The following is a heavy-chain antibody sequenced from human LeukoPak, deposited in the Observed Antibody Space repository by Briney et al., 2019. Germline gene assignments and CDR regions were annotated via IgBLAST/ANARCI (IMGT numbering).Heavy chain of an antibody. CDR3: ARGGNYWDAFDI. V-gene: IGHV4-4*07. CDR2: MYTSGST. J-gene: IGHJ3*02. Sequence: SETLSLTCTVSGGSISSYYWSWIRQPAGKGLKWIGRMYTSGSTNYNPSLKSRVTMSVDTSKNQFSLKLSSVTAADTAVYYCARGGNYWDAFDIWGQGTMVTVSS. CDR1: GGSISSYY. D-gene: IGHD1-26*01.